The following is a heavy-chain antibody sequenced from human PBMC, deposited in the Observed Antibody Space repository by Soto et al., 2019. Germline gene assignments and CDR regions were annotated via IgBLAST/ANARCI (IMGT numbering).Heavy chain of an antibody. CDR1: VYTFTDLS. CDR2: FDPEKGKR. CDR3: AASILRVWVLPHFDY. J-gene: IGHJ4*02. D-gene: IGHD3-10*01. Sequence: QVPLVQSGAEVKKPGASVKVSCKVSVYTFTDLSMHWVRQAPGEGLEWMGGFDPEKGKRIYAQNFQGRVTMTEDTSTGTAYMELSSLRSDDTAVYYCAASILRVWVLPHFDYWSQSTLVSVSS. V-gene: IGHV1-24*01.